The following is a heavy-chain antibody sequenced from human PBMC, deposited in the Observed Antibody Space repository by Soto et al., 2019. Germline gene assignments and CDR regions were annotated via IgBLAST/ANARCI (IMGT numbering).Heavy chain of an antibody. CDR3: ARDRVKWFGELSGFV. J-gene: IGHJ6*02. Sequence: EVQLVESGGGLIQPGGSLRLSCAASGFTVSSNYMSWVRQAPGKGLEWVSVIYSGGSTYYADSVKGRFTISRDNSKNTLYLQMNSLRAEDTAVYYCARDRVKWFGELSGFVWGQGTTVTVSS. CDR1: GFTVSSNY. CDR2: IYSGGST. V-gene: IGHV3-53*01. D-gene: IGHD3-10*01.